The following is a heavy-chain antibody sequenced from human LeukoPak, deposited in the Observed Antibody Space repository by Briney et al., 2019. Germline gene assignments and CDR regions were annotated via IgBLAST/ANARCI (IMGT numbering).Heavy chain of an antibody. D-gene: IGHD6-25*01. J-gene: IGHJ4*02. V-gene: IGHV3-53*01. CDR3: ARVKFSALDY. CDR1: GFSVRVYY. CDR2: IHSDGTT. Sequence: GGSLRLSWAASGFSVRVYYTSWVRQAPGKGLEWVAIIHSDGTTYYADSVKGRFTFSRDSSKNTLYLQMNSLIVEDTAVYYCARVKFSALDYWGQGTLVTVSS.